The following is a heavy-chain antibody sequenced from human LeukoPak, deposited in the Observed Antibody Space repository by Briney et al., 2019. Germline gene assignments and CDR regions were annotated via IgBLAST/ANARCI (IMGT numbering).Heavy chain of an antibody. CDR1: GFTFSSYA. CDR3: ARDRHSGSFYGYFDY. CDR2: ISSDGTSK. V-gene: IGHV3-30-3*01. D-gene: IGHD1-26*01. J-gene: IGHJ4*02. Sequence: GGSLRLSCAASGFTFSSYAMHWVRQAPGKGLEWVAVISSDGTSKHYADSVKGRFTISRDDSKSTLYLQMGSLRAEDTAVYFCARDRHSGSFYGYFDYWGQGTLVTVSS.